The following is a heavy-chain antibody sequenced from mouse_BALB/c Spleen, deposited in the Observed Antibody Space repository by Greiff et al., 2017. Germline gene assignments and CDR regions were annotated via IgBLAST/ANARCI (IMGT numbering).Heavy chain of an antibody. CDR3: ARGGSRRGLYAMDY. CDR2: ISYSGST. J-gene: IGHJ4*01. Sequence: EVKVEESGPGLVKPSQSLSLTCTVTGYSITSDYAWNWIRQFPGNKLEWMGYISYSGSTSYNPSLKSRISITRDTSKNQFFLQLNSVTTEDTATYYCARGGSRRGLYAMDYWGQGTSVTVSS. CDR1: GYSITSDYA. V-gene: IGHV3-2*02.